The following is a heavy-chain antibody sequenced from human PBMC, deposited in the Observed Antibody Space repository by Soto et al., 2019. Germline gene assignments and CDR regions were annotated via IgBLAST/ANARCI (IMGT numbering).Heavy chain of an antibody. CDR2: IYHSGST. CDR3: ARVYVAVAGHYYFDY. CDR1: GGSISSGGYS. D-gene: IGHD6-19*01. Sequence: QLQLQESGSGLVKPSQTLSLTCAVSGGSISSGGYSWSWIRQPPGKGLEWIGYIYHSGSTYYNPSLKSRVPISVDRSKNQFSLKLSSVTAADTAVYYCARVYVAVAGHYYFDYWGQGTLVTVSS. V-gene: IGHV4-30-2*01. J-gene: IGHJ4*02.